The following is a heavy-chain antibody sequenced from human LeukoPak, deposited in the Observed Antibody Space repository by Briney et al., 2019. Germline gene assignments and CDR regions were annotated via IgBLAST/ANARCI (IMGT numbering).Heavy chain of an antibody. Sequence: GGSLRLSCAASGFSFSSYGMHWVRQAPGKGLEWVAVISYDGSNKYYADSVKGRFTISRDNSKNTLYLQMNSLRAEDTAVYYCAKDRAAGGDGVFDYWGQGTLVTVSS. CDR3: AKDRAAGGDGVFDY. J-gene: IGHJ4*02. D-gene: IGHD6-13*01. CDR1: GFSFSSYG. V-gene: IGHV3-30*18. CDR2: ISYDGSNK.